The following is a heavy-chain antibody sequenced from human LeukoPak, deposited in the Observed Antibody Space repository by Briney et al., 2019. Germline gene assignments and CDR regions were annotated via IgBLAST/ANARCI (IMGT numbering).Heavy chain of an antibody. CDR3: ARDGAEGDNSAFDM. J-gene: IGHJ3*02. Sequence: GGSLRLSCAASGVILSDHHMDWVRQAPGKGLEWVGRTRDKARGYTTEYAASVKGRFTISRDDSKTLVYLQMNSLKTEDTAVYFCARDGAEGDNSAFDMWGQGSVVTVSS. V-gene: IGHV3-72*01. CDR1: GVILSDHH. D-gene: IGHD3-22*01. CDR2: TRDKARGYTT.